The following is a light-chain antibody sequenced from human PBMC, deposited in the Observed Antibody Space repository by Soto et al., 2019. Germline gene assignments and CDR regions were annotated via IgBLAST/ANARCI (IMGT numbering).Light chain of an antibody. CDR3: QQSYNTTRT. Sequence: DIQMTQSPSPLSASVGDRVTITCRASQSIGSYLTWYQQRPGKAPRLLIYGASNLQSGVPSRFSGSGSGTDFTLTISSLQPEDFEIYYCQQSYNTTRTFGQGTKVDIK. CDR1: QSIGSY. CDR2: GAS. V-gene: IGKV1-39*01. J-gene: IGKJ2*01.